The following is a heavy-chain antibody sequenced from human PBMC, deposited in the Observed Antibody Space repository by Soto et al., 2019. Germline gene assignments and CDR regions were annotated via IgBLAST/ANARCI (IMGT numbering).Heavy chain of an antibody. Sequence: SQTLSLTCAISGYSVSSNSASLNFIIQSPSGGLYWLGRTYYRSKWYNDYAVSVKSRITINPDTSKNQFSLQLNSVTPEDTAVYYCARDGVSILIVRLQGWFDTWGQGTLVTVSS. CDR1: GYSVSSNSAS. V-gene: IGHV6-1*01. CDR2: TYYRSKWYN. CDR3: ARDGVSILIVRLQGWFDT. D-gene: IGHD2-8*01. J-gene: IGHJ5*02.